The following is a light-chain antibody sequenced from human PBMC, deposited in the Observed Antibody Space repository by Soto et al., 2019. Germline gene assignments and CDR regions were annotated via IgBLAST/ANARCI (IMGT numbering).Light chain of an antibody. CDR1: QTINHY. Sequence: DIQMTQSPSSLSASVGYRVTFTCRADQTINHYLNWYQQRPGKAPKLLIFAASSLQSGVPSRFSGSGYGTDFTLTITTLQPEDFATYYCEQYYSTPPTFGQGTKVDI. V-gene: IGKV1-39*01. J-gene: IGKJ1*01. CDR2: AAS. CDR3: EQYYSTPPT.